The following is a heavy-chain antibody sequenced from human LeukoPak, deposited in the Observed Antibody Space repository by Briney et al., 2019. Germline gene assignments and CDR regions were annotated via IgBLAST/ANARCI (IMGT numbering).Heavy chain of an antibody. CDR2: INHSGST. J-gene: IGHJ2*01. Sequence: SETLSLTCAVSGYSISSGFHWAWIRQPPGKGLEWIGEINHSGSTNYNPSLKSRVTISVDTSKNQFSLKLSSVTAADTAVYYCARGRHQLYSSRRGAWYFDLWGRGTLVTVSS. D-gene: IGHD6-13*01. V-gene: IGHV4-38-2*01. CDR1: GYSISSGFH. CDR3: ARGRHQLYSSRRGAWYFDL.